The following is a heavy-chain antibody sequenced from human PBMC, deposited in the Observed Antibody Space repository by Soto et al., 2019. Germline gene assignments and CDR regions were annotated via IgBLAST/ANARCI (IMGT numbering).Heavy chain of an antibody. D-gene: IGHD1-26*01. CDR1: GYTFTSYY. CDR2: INPSGGST. CDR3: ARDSWELDYYYGMDV. Sequence: QVQLVQSGAEVKKPGASVKVSCKASGYTFTSYYMHWVRQAPGQGLEWMGIINPSGGSTSYAQKLQGRVTMTRNTSTSTVYMELSSLRSEDTAVYYCARDSWELDYYYGMDVWGQGTTVTVSS. J-gene: IGHJ6*02. V-gene: IGHV1-46*01.